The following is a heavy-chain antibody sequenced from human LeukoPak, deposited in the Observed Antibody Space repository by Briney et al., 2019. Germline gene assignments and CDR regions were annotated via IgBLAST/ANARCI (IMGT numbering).Heavy chain of an antibody. J-gene: IGHJ4*02. CDR1: GFSFDTYA. CDR3: AKHSYDSSGYYSIDY. V-gene: IGHV3-23*01. Sequence: SGGSLRLSCAASGFSFDTYALSWVRQAPGRGLEWVSGIRSGGSSTYYADSVKGRFTISRDNSKNTLYLQMNSLRAEDTAVYYCAKHSYDSSGYYSIDYWGQGTLVTVSS. CDR2: IRSGGSST. D-gene: IGHD3-22*01.